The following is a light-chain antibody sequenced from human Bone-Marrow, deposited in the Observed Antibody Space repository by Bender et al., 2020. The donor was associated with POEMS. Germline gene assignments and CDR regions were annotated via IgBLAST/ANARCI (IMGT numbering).Light chain of an antibody. CDR3: CSYAGSSTSVV. V-gene: IGLV2-23*01. CDR1: SSDVGTYNL. CDR2: EGT. Sequence: QSALTQPASVSGSPGQSITISCTGTSSDVGTYNLVSWYQQHPGKAPKLMIYEGTKRPSGVSNRFSGSKYGNTASLTISGLQAEDEAEYYCCSYAGSSTSVVFGGGTKLTFL. J-gene: IGLJ2*01.